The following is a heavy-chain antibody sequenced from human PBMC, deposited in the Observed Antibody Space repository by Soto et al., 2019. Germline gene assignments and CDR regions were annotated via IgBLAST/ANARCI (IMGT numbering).Heavy chain of an antibody. Sequence: QVQLVQSGAEVKKPGASVKVSCKASGYTFTTYGISWVRQAPGQGLEWMGWINGYNGNTNYAQKLQGRVTMTTDTSTSTAYMELRSLRSDDTAVYYVAGDPVAGTYFDYWGQGTLVTVSS. CDR1: GYTFTTYG. CDR2: INGYNGNT. V-gene: IGHV1-18*01. J-gene: IGHJ4*02. D-gene: IGHD6-19*01. CDR3: AGDPVAGTYFDY.